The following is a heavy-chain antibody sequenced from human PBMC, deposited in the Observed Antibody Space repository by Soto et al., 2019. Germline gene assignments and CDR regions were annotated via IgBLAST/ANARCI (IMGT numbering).Heavy chain of an antibody. CDR3: ARVRVTDDPDY. Sequence: QVQLVQSGAEVKKPGSSVKVSCKASGGTFSSYTISWVRQAPGQGLEWMGSIITILGIANYAQKFQGRVTSTADKSTSTAYMELSSLRSEDTAVYYCARVRVTDDPDYWGQGTLVTVSS. D-gene: IGHD5-18*01. J-gene: IGHJ4*02. V-gene: IGHV1-69*02. CDR2: IITILGIA. CDR1: GGTFSSYT.